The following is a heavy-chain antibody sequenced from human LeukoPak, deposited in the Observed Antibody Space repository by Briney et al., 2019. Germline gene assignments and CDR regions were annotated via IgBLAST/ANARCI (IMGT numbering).Heavy chain of an antibody. CDR1: GFTFSNYA. CDR3: ARDLYGLYYYYGMDV. CDR2: ISGTGGST. V-gene: IGHV3-23*01. Sequence: GGSLRLSCAASGFTFSNYAMSWVRQAPGKGLEWVSSISGTGGSTYYGDSVKGRFTISRDNAKNSLYLQTNSLRAEDTAVYYCARDLYGLYYYYGMDVWGQGTTVTVSS. D-gene: IGHD4-17*01. J-gene: IGHJ6*02.